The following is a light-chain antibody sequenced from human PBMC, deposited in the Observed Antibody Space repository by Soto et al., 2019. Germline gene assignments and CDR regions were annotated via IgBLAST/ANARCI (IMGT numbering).Light chain of an antibody. CDR3: QQYGSSRT. CDR1: QSVTGSH. CDR2: GAS. J-gene: IGKJ1*01. V-gene: IGKV3-20*01. Sequence: EIVLTQSPGTLSLSPGERATLSCRASQSVTGSHLAWYQQKPGQAPRLLIYGASSRATGIPDRFSGSGSGTDFTLTIRRLEPEDSAVYYCQQYGSSRTFGQGTQVDIK.